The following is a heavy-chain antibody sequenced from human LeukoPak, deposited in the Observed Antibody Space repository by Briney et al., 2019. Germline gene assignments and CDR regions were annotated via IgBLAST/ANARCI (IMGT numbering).Heavy chain of an antibody. V-gene: IGHV4-38-2*02. CDR1: GYSISSGYY. D-gene: IGHD3-9*01. CDR3: ARQSPNYDILTGYSDY. CDR2: IYHSGST. Sequence: KPSETLSLTCTVSGYSISSGYYRGWIRQPPGKGLEWIGSIYHSGSTYYNPSLKSRVTISVDTSKNQFSLKLSSVTAADTAVYYCARQSPNYDILTGYSDYWGQGTLVTVSS. J-gene: IGHJ4*02.